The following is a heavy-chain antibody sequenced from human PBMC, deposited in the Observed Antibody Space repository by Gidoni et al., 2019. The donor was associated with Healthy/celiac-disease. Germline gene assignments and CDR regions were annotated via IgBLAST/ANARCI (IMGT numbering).Heavy chain of an antibody. CDR1: GFTFSSYG. CDR3: ASDYCSSTGCYDYYGMDI. D-gene: IGHD2-2*01. V-gene: IGHV3-33*01. J-gene: IGHJ6*02. Sequence: QVQLVESGGGVVQPGRSLRLSCAASGFTFSSYGMHWVRQAPGKGLEWVAVIGYDGSNTYYADSVKGQFTISRDNSKNTLYLQMNSLRAEDTAVYYCASDYCSSTGCYDYYGMDIWGQGTTVTVSS. CDR2: IGYDGSNT.